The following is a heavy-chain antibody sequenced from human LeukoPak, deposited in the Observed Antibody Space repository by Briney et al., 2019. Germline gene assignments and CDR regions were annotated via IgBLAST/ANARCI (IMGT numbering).Heavy chain of an antibody. J-gene: IGHJ5*02. CDR1: GGSISSSSYY. CDR2: IYYSGST. V-gene: IGHV4-39*01. D-gene: IGHD2-2*01. Sequence: PSETLSLTCTVSGGSISSSSYYWVWIPQPPGKGLEGSGNIYYSGSTFYNLSLKSRVTINVDTSKNQFSLKLSSVTAADTAVYYCARNQTNIVVVPAARGVRLYNWFDPWGQGTLVTVSS. CDR3: ARNQTNIVVVPAARGVRLYNWFDP.